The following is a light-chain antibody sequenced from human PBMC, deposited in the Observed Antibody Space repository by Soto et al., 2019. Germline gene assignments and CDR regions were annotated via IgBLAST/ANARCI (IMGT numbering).Light chain of an antibody. CDR3: QQYSTYPWT. CDR1: QSISSW. CDR2: DAS. Sequence: DIQMTQSPSPLSASVGDRVTITCRASQSISSWLAWYQQKPGKAPKLLIFDASSLESGVPSRFSGSGSATEFTLTISSLQPDDFATYYCQQYSTYPWTFGQGTKVDIK. V-gene: IGKV1-5*01. J-gene: IGKJ1*01.